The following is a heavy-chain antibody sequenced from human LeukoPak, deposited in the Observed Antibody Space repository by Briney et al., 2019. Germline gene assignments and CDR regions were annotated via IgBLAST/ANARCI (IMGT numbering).Heavy chain of an antibody. CDR3: ARDGDGYGSGWDY. V-gene: IGHV4-39*07. CDR1: GGSITSSSYY. CDR2: VYYSGKT. Sequence: PSETLSHTCSVSGGSITSSSYYWGWIRQSPGKGLERIGNVYYSGKTYYNPSLGSRVTISLDTSKNQFSLRLTSVTAADTAVYYCARDGDGYGSGWDYWGQGTLVTVSS. J-gene: IGHJ4*02. D-gene: IGHD6-19*01.